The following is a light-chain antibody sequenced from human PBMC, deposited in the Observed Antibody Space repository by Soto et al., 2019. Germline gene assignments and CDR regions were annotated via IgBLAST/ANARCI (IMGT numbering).Light chain of an antibody. CDR2: DAS. CDR3: QQRSNSNT. CDR1: QGVSSY. J-gene: IGKJ4*01. V-gene: IGKV3D-11*01. Sequence: EIVLTQFPATLSLSPGERATLSCRASQGVSSYLAWYQQKPGQAPRLLIYDASNRATGIPARFSGSGPGTDFTLTISSLEPEDFAVYYCQQRSNSNTFGGGTKVEIK.